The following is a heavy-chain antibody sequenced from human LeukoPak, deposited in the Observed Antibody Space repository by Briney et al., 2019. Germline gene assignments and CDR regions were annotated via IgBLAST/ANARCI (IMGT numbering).Heavy chain of an antibody. V-gene: IGHV1-69*05. J-gene: IGHJ6*03. CDR2: IIPIFGTA. D-gene: IGHD3-9*01. CDR1: GGTFSSYA. Sequence: SVKVSCKASGGTFSSYAISWVRQAPGQGLEWMGRIIPIFGTANYARKFQGRVTITTDESTSTAYMELSSLRSEDTAVYYCARDYDILAGPNPKYYYYYMDVWGKGTTVTVSS. CDR3: ARDYDILAGPNPKYYYYYMDV.